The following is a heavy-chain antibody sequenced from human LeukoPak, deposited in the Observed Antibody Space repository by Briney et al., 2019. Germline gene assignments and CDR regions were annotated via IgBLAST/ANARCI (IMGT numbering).Heavy chain of an antibody. D-gene: IGHD1-26*01. Sequence: PGGTLRLSCGASGFSFDDYAMHWVRQAPGKGLEWVSGISWNSGSIGYADSVKGRFTISRDNAKNSLYLQMNSLRAEDTALYYCAKGLVGATNLGVDYWGQGTLVTVSS. CDR2: ISWNSGSI. V-gene: IGHV3-9*01. CDR1: GFSFDDYA. CDR3: AKGLVGATNLGVDY. J-gene: IGHJ4*02.